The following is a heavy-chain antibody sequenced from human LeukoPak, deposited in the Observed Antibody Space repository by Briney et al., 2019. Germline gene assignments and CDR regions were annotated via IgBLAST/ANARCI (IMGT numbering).Heavy chain of an antibody. J-gene: IGHJ4*02. Sequence: GGSLRLSCAAPGFTFSPYAMHWVRQAPGKGLEWVAAISYDGRNKEYVDSVKGRFTISRDNSRNTLYLEMNSLRVEDTAVYNCAKDRGYSHGFDYWGQGTLVTVSS. CDR2: ISYDGRNK. D-gene: IGHD5-18*01. V-gene: IGHV3-30*18. CDR3: AKDRGYSHGFDY. CDR1: GFTFSPYA.